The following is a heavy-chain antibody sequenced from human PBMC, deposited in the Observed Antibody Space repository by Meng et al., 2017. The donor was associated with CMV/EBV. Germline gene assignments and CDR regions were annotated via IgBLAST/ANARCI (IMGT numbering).Heavy chain of an antibody. Sequence: ASVKVSCKASGYTFTSYGISWVRQAPGQGLEWMGWISAYNGNTNYAQKLQGRVTMTTDTSTSTAYMELRSLRSDDTAVYYGARVPMAARPLLDDYWGQGTLVTVSS. CDR2: ISAYNGNT. V-gene: IGHV1-18*01. D-gene: IGHD6-6*01. CDR3: ARVPMAARPLLDDY. CDR1: GYTFTSYG. J-gene: IGHJ4*02.